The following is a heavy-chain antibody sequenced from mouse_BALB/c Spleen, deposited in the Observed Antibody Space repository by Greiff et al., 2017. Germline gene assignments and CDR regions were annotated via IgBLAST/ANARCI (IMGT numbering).Heavy chain of an antibody. D-gene: IGHD4-1*01. Sequence: EVQLQQSGAELVKPGASVKLSCTASGFNIKDNYMHWVKQRPEQGLEWIGRIDPANGNTKYDPKFQGKATITADTSSNTAYLQLSSLTSEDTAVYYCAREAGTTRMGFAYWGQGTLVTVSA. CDR2: IDPANGNT. CDR3: AREAGTTRMGFAY. CDR1: GFNIKDNY. V-gene: IGHV14-3*02. J-gene: IGHJ3*01.